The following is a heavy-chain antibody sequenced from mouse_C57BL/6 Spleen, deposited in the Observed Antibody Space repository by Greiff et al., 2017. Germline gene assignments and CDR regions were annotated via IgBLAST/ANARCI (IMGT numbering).Heavy chain of an antibody. Sequence: EVQLVESGGGLVKPGGSLKLSCAASGFTFSSYAMSWVRQTPEKRLEWVATISDGGSYTYSPDNVKGRFTISRDNAKNNLYLQMSHLKSEDTAMYYCAREGTGPVFDYWGQGTTLTVSS. CDR1: GFTFSSYA. CDR3: AREGTGPVFDY. CDR2: ISDGGSYT. D-gene: IGHD4-1*01. J-gene: IGHJ2*01. V-gene: IGHV5-4*01.